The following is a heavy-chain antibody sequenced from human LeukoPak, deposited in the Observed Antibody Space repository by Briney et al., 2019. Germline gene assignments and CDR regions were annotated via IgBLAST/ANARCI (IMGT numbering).Heavy chain of an antibody. CDR2: INHSGST. J-gene: IGHJ4*02. CDR3: ASVNCSSTSCYTSVGFDY. CDR1: GGSFSGYY. D-gene: IGHD2-2*02. Sequence: SETLSLTCAVYGGSFSGYYWSWIRQPPGKGLEWIGKINHSGSTNYNPSLKSRVTISVDTSKNQFSLKLSSVTAADTAVYYCASVNCSSTSCYTSVGFDYWGQGTLVTVSS. V-gene: IGHV4-34*01.